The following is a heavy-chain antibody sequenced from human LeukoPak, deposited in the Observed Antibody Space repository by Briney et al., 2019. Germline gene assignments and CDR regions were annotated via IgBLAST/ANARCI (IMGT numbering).Heavy chain of an antibody. D-gene: IGHD6-13*01. V-gene: IGHV4-38-2*02. J-gene: IGHJ3*02. CDR1: GYSISSGYF. Sequence: SETLSLTCTVSGYSISSGYFWGWIRQPPGKGLEWIGVYHVGTTDYNPSLKSRVTISVDRSKNQMSLKLSSVTAADTAVYYCARCLGFLIGSSWYPDAFDIWGQGTMVTVAS. CDR2: VYHVGTT. CDR3: ARCLGFLIGSSWYPDAFDI.